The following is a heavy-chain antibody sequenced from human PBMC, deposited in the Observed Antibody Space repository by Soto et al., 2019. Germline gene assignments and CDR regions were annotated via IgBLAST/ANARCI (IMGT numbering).Heavy chain of an antibody. CDR1: GDSISSSKW. CDR3: AYSPGWFRHDV. V-gene: IGHV4-4*02. CDR2: TLHGGDT. Sequence: QVQLQESGPGLVKPSGTLSLTCAVSGDSISSSKWWTWVRQPPGKGLEWIGDTLHGGDTNYNPSPKGGIIISVDKSKNHFSLDLTSVTAAATAVYYCAYSPGWFRHDVWGQGTLVIVSP. J-gene: IGHJ3*01. D-gene: IGHD6-19*01.